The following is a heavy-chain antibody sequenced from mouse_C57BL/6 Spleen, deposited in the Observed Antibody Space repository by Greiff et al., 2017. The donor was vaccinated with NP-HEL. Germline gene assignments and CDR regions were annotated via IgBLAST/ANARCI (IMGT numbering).Heavy chain of an antibody. CDR1: GFTFSDYY. CDR2: INYDGSST. D-gene: IGHD1-1*01. V-gene: IGHV5-16*01. CDR3: ARWITTVALDY. Sequence: EVKLMESEGGLVQPGSSMKLSCTASGFTFSDYYMAWVRQVPEKGLEWVANINYDGSSTYYLDSLKSRFIISRDNAKNILYLQMSSLKSEDTATYYCARWITTVALDYWGQGTTLTVSS. J-gene: IGHJ2*01.